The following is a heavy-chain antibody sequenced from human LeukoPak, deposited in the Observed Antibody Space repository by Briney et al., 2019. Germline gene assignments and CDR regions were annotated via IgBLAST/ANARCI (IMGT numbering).Heavy chain of an antibody. D-gene: IGHD3-22*01. J-gene: IGHJ4*02. V-gene: IGHV3-23*01. CDR3: AKDRVRDYYDSSGRYYFDY. Sequence: GGSLRLSCAASGFTFATYAMSWVRRAPGKGLEWGSAISGSGGSTYYADSVKGRFTISRDNSKNTLYLQMNSLRAEDTAVYYCAKDRVRDYYDSSGRYYFDYWGQGTLVTVSS. CDR1: GFTFATYA. CDR2: ISGSGGST.